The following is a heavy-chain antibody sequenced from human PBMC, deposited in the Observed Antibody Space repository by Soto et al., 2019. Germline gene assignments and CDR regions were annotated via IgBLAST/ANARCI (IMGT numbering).Heavy chain of an antibody. Sequence: ASVKVSCKASGYTFTSYYMHWVRKAPGQGLEWMGIINPSGGSTSYAQKFQGRVTMTRDTSTSTVYMELSSLRSVDTATYYCAHSEARGYKPGSGYYYGMDVWGQGTTVTVSS. J-gene: IGHJ6*02. D-gene: IGHD5-12*01. CDR2: INPSGGST. V-gene: IGHV1-46*01. CDR1: GYTFTSYY. CDR3: AHSEARGYKPGSGYYYGMDV.